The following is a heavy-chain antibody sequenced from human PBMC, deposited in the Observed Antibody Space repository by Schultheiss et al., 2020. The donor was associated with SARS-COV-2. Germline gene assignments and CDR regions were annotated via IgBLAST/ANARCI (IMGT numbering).Heavy chain of an antibody. D-gene: IGHD4-23*01. CDR2: IYWDDDK. J-gene: IGHJ4*02. CDR1: GFSLSTSGVG. V-gene: IGHV2-5*02. Sequence: SGPTLVKPTQTLTLTCTFSGFSLSTSGVGVAWIRQPPGKALEWLALIYWDDDKRYSPSLKSRLTITKDTSKNQVVLTMTNMDPVDTATYYCARIPYGGNSGPFDYWGQGTLVTVSS. CDR3: ARIPYGGNSGPFDY.